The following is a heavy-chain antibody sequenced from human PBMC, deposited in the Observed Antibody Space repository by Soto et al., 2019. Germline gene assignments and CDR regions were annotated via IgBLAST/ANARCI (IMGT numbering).Heavy chain of an antibody. V-gene: IGHV3-33*01. D-gene: IGHD1-7*01. J-gene: IGHJ3*02. CDR3: ARDNWNYVSAFDI. CDR1: RFTFINYA. CDR2: IWSDGSNK. Sequence: GESLKISCAASRFTFINYAMHWGLQAPCKGLEWVAVIWSDGSNKYYADSVKGRFTISRDNSKNTLYLQMSSLRAEDTAVYYCARDNWNYVSAFDIWGQGTMVTVSS.